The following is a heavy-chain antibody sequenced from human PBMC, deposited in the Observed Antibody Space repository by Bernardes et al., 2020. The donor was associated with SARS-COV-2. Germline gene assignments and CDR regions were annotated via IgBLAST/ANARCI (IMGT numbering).Heavy chain of an antibody. CDR1: GFTFSSYG. D-gene: IGHD1-26*01. V-gene: IGHV3-30*18. CDR2: ISYDGSNK. CDR3: AKGINVGATLLGMDV. J-gene: IGHJ6*02. Sequence: GGSLRLSCAASGFTFSSYGMHWVRQAPGKGLEWVAVISYDGSNKYYADSVKGRFTISRDNSKNTLYLQMNSLRAEDTAVYYCAKGINVGATLLGMDVWGQGTTVTVSS.